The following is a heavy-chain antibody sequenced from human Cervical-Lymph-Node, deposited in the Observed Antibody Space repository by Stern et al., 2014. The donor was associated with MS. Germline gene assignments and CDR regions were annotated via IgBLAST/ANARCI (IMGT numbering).Heavy chain of an antibody. J-gene: IGHJ6*02. CDR3: ARRGMDV. CDR2: IYPDDSDT. CDR1: GYSFNIYW. Sequence: EVQLEESGAEVKKPGESLTISCKGFGYSFNIYWIAWGRQKPGKGLEWMGIIYPDDSDTGYSPSFQGQVTFSVDKSISTAYLQWSSLKPSDTATYFCARRGMDVWGQGTSVTVSS. V-gene: IGHV5-51*01.